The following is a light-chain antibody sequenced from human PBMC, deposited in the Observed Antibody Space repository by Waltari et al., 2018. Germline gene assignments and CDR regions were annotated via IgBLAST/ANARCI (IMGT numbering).Light chain of an antibody. V-gene: IGLV2-23*02. CDR1: TGDIGTYGL. CDR3: CSYAGLTINWV. CDR2: EVI. Sequence: QSALTQPASVSGSPGQSMTISCTGSTGDIGTYGLVSWYQQHPGKAPKLIISEVIKRPSGVSNRFSGSKSGNTASLTISGLQTEDEAEYFCCSYAGLTINWVFGGGTKLTVL. J-gene: IGLJ3*02.